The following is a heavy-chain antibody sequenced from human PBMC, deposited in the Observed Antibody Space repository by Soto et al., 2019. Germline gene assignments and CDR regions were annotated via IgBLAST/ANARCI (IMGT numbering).Heavy chain of an antibody. D-gene: IGHD5-12*01. Sequence: EVQLVESGGGLIQPGGSLRLSCVVSGFTVSSTNYMSWVRQAPGKGLEWVSVIYSGGTTYYADSVKGRFTISRDNSKNTLYLQMISLRAGDTAVYYCDGYCYWGQGTLVTVSS. CDR2: IYSGGTT. J-gene: IGHJ4*02. CDR1: GFTVSSTNY. CDR3: DGYCY. V-gene: IGHV3-53*01.